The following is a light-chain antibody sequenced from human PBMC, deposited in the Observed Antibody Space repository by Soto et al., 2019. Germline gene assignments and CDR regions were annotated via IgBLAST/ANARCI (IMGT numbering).Light chain of an antibody. V-gene: IGLV3-21*02. CDR3: QVWDTTSDQFVV. Sequence: SYELTQTPSMSVAPGQTARISCGGKNIGIKSVHWYQQKPGQAPVLVVYDENDRPSGIPDRFSGSNSGNTATLTISRVEAGDEADYYCQVWDTTSDQFVVFGGGTKLTVL. CDR2: DEN. J-gene: IGLJ2*01. CDR1: NIGIKS.